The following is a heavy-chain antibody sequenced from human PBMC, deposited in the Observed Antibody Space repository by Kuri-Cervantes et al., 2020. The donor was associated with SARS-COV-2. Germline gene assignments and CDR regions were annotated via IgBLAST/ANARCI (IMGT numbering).Heavy chain of an antibody. D-gene: IGHD3-22*01. V-gene: IGHV4-34*01. CDR2: INHSGST. CDR3: ARADSSGYHYFDY. CDR1: GGSFSGYY. J-gene: IGHJ4*02. Sequence: LSCAVYGGSFSGYYWSWIRQPPGKGLEWIGEINHSGSTNYNPSLKSRVTISVDTSKNQFSLKLSSVTAADTAVYYCARADSSGYHYFDYWGQGTLVTVSS.